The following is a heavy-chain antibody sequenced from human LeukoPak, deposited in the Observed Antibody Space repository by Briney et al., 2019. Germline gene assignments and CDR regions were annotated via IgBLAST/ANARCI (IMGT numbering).Heavy chain of an antibody. J-gene: IGHJ6*03. CDR1: GGSFSNYY. D-gene: IGHD1-7*01. Sequence: SETPSLTCAVYGGSFSNYYWSWIRQPPGKGLEWIGEINDSGGTNYNPSLMSRVTVSVDTSKKQFSLRLTSVTATDTAVYYCARRWNYGRNYYIDVWGKGATVSVSS. V-gene: IGHV4-34*01. CDR3: ARRWNYGRNYYIDV. CDR2: INDSGGT.